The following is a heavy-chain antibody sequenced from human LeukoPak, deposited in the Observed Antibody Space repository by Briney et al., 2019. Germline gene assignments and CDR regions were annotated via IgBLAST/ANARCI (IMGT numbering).Heavy chain of an antibody. CDR2: IYYSGST. V-gene: IGHV4-39*01. CDR3: ARARKRITMVRGVIMPFDY. Sequence: SETLSLTCTVSGDSISSSSSYWGWIRQPPGEGLEWIGSIYYSGSTYYNTSLKSRVTISVDTSKNQFSLKLSSVTAADTAVYYCARARKRITMVRGVIMPFDYWGQGTLVTVSS. CDR1: GDSISSSSSY. D-gene: IGHD3-10*01. J-gene: IGHJ4*02.